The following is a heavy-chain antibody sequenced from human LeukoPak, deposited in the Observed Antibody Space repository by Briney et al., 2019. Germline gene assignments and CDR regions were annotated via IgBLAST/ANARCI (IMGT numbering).Heavy chain of an antibody. V-gene: IGHV3-23*01. CDR2: ISGSGEST. CDR3: AKVLDGTGYWNYYFDS. CDR1: GFTFSDYY. J-gene: IGHJ4*02. Sequence: GGSLRLSCAASGFTFSDYYMSWIRQAPGKGLEWVSGISGSGESTYYADSVKGRFTISRDNSKNALYLQMNSLRAEDTAVYYCAKVLDGTGYWNYYFDSWGQGTLVTVSS. D-gene: IGHD3-22*01.